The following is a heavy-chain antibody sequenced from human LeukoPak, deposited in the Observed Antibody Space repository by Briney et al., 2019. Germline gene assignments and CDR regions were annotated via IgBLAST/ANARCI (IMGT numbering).Heavy chain of an antibody. V-gene: IGHV3-23*01. D-gene: IGHD3-16*01. CDR2: ISGSDSST. Sequence: GGSLRLSCAASGFTFSSYAMSWVRQAPGKGLEWVSTISGSDSSTYYADSVRGRFTISRDNSKNTVFLQMNSLRAEDTAVYYCARSWGGWGYYFDYWGQGTLVTVSS. J-gene: IGHJ4*02. CDR1: GFTFSSYA. CDR3: ARSWGGWGYYFDY.